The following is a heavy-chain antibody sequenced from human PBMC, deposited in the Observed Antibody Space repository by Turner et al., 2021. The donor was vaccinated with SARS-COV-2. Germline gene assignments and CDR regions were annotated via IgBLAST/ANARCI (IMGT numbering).Heavy chain of an antibody. CDR1: GGFISRYY. V-gene: IGHV4-59*08. J-gene: IGHJ5*02. D-gene: IGHD3-3*01. Sequence: VQLLDSGSGQVVASGTLYLTCTVFGGFISRYYWSWIRPPPGKGLEWIGYIYYSGSTNYNPSLKSRVTMSVDTSKYQFFRKLSSVTAADTAVHYCARLNYDLWSGYYTVWFDPWGQGTLVIVSS. CDR2: IYYSGST. CDR3: ARLNYDLWSGYYTVWFDP.